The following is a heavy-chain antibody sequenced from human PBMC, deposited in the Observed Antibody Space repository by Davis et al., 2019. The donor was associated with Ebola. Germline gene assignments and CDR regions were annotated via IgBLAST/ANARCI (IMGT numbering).Heavy chain of an antibody. CDR3: AKGLGYSSGPGNY. CDR1: GFTFSSYW. Sequence: PGGSLRLSCAASGFTFSSYWMSWVRQAPGKGLEWVAVIWYDGSNKYYADSVKGRFTISRDNSKNTLYLQMNSLRAEDTAVYYCAKGLGYSSGPGNYWGQGTLVTVSS. V-gene: IGHV3-33*06. J-gene: IGHJ4*02. D-gene: IGHD6-19*01. CDR2: IWYDGSNK.